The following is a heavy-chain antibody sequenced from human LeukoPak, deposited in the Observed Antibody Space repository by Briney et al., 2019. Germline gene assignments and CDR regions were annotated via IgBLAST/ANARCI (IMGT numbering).Heavy chain of an antibody. Sequence: GGSLRLSCAASGFTFSSYGMSWVRQAPGKGLEWVSAISGSGGSTYYADSVKGRFTISRDNSKNTLYLQMNSLRAEDTAVYYCAKDGLIAHDAFDIWGQGTMVTVSS. CDR2: ISGSGGST. D-gene: IGHD3-16*01. CDR3: AKDGLIAHDAFDI. J-gene: IGHJ3*02. V-gene: IGHV3-23*01. CDR1: GFTFSSYG.